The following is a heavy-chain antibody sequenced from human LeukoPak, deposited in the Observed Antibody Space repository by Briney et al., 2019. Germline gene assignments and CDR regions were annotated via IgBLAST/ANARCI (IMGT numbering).Heavy chain of an antibody. CDR3: ARDRYSSSGLDY. V-gene: IGHV3-21*01. CDR2: ISSSSSYI. D-gene: IGHD6-13*01. Sequence: GGSLRLSCAASGLTFSSYSMNWVRQAPGKGLEWVSSISSSSSYIYYADSVKGRFTISRDNAKNSLYLQMNSLRAEDTAVYYCARDRYSSSGLDYWGQGTLVTVSS. J-gene: IGHJ4*02. CDR1: GLTFSSYS.